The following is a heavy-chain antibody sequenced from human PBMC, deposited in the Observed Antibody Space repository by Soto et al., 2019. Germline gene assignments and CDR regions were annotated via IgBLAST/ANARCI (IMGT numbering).Heavy chain of an antibody. Sequence: QVQLVQSGAEVKKPGSSVKVSCKASGGTFSSYAIIWVRQAPGQGLEWMGGIIPIFGTANYAQKFQGRGTITADESKSTAYMELSSLRSEDTAVYYCARSPLYCTNGVCSVNNWFDPWGQGTLVTVSS. V-gene: IGHV1-69*01. CDR2: IIPIFGTA. D-gene: IGHD2-8*01. CDR3: ARSPLYCTNGVCSVNNWFDP. CDR1: GGTFSSYA. J-gene: IGHJ5*02.